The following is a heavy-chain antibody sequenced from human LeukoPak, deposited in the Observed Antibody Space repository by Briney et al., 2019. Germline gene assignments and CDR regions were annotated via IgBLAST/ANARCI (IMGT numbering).Heavy chain of an antibody. Sequence: PSETLSLTCTVSGGSISSYYWSWIRQPPGKGLEWIGYIYYSGSTNYNPSLKSRVTISVDTSKNQFSLKLSSVTAADTAVYYCARYGPVVVPAAIRGSGFDYWGQGTLVTVPS. CDR2: IYYSGST. D-gene: IGHD2-2*02. J-gene: IGHJ4*02. CDR3: ARYGPVVVPAAIRGSGFDY. CDR1: GGSISSYY. V-gene: IGHV4-59*12.